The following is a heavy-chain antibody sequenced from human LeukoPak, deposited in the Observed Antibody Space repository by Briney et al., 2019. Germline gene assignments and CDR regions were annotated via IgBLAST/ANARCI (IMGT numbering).Heavy chain of an antibody. CDR3: AREYYYDEDAGNY. D-gene: IGHD3-22*01. CDR1: GFSFSRSS. Sequence: PGGSLRLSCAASGFSFSRSSMGWVRQAPGKGLEWVSSITASSTYTYYADSVKGRFTISRDNVEKSVSLQMNSLRAEDTAVYYCAREYYYDEDAGNYWGQGTLVTVSS. V-gene: IGHV3-21*01. CDR2: ITASSTYT. J-gene: IGHJ4*02.